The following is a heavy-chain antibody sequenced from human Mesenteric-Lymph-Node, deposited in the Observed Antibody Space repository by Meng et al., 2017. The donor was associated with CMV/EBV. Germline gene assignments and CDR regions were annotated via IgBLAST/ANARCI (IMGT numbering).Heavy chain of an antibody. CDR3: ASLAPLNNTKDKIPSGY. CDR1: AGSFIAYY. V-gene: IGHV4-34*01. D-gene: IGHD1-14*01. Sequence: QVQLQQWGAGLLKPSETLSLTCSVYAGSFIAYYWSWIRQPPGKGLEWIGEINHSGSTNYNPSLKSRITISVDTSKNQFSLKLTSVIAADTAVYFCASLAPLNNTKDKIPSGYWGQGTLVTVSS. CDR2: INHSGST. J-gene: IGHJ4*02.